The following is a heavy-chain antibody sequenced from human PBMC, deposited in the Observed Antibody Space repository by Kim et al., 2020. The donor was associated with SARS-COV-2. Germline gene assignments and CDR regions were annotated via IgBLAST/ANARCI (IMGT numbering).Heavy chain of an antibody. CDR3: AKGWRAMVMYYFDY. J-gene: IGHJ4*02. Sequence: GGSLRLSCAASGFTFSSYGMHWVRQAPGKGLESVAVIWYDGSNKYYADSVKGRFTISRDNSKNTLYLQMNSLRAEDTAVYYCAKGWRAMVMYYFDYWGQGTLVTVSS. V-gene: IGHV3-33*06. CDR1: GFTFSSYG. D-gene: IGHD5-18*01. CDR2: IWYDGSNK.